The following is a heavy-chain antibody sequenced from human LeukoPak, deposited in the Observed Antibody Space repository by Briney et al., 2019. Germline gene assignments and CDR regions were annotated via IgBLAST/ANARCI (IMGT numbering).Heavy chain of an antibody. CDR3: ARRGRNGDYDYYGMDV. CDR2: IYPGDSDT. V-gene: IGHV5-51*01. D-gene: IGHD4-17*01. J-gene: IGHJ6*02. CDR1: GYSFTSYW. Sequence: GASLQISCKGSGYSFTSYWIGWVRQMPGKGLEWMGIIYPGDSDTRYSPSFQGQVTISADKSISTAYLQWSSLKASDTAMYYCARRGRNGDYDYYGMDVWGQGTTVTVSS.